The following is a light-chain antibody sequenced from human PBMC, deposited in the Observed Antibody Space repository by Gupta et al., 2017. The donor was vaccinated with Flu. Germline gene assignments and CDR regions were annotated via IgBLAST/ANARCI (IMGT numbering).Light chain of an antibody. V-gene: IGLV3-9*01. CDR3: QIWDSSTAQV. CDR1: NIGNED. Sequence: SYELTQPLSVSVALGQTANRTCKEYNIGNEDVHWYHQKPGQAPILVIYRDFNRPSGIPARFSGSNSGNTATLTFSGAQAEDEADYFCQIWDSSTAQVFGTGTKVTVL. CDR2: RDF. J-gene: IGLJ1*01.